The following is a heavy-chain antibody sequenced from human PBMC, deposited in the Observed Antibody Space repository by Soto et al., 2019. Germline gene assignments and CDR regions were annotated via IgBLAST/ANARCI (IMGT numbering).Heavy chain of an antibody. CDR1: GFTFSSYA. D-gene: IGHD3-22*01. Sequence: QVQLVESGGGVVQPGRSLRLSCAASGFTFSSYAMHWVRQAPGKGLEWVAVIWDDGSNKYYADSVKGRFTISRDNSNNTLYLQMHSLRAEDTAVYYCARWDYYDSSGYSRFDYWGQGTLVTVSS. J-gene: IGHJ4*02. CDR2: IWDDGSNK. CDR3: ARWDYYDSSGYSRFDY. V-gene: IGHV3-33*01.